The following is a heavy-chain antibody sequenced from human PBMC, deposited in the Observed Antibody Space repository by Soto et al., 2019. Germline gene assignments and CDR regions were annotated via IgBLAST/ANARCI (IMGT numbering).Heavy chain of an antibody. J-gene: IGHJ4*02. D-gene: IGHD3-22*01. V-gene: IGHV3-30*18. Sequence: QVQLVESGGGVVQSGRSLRLSCAASGFTFSDYGMHWVGQAPGKGLEWVAVISYDGSNKYYADSVKGRFTISRDNSKNTLYLQMNSLRAEDTAVYYCGKPDRRDSSGYPDYWVQGTLVTVSS. CDR3: GKPDRRDSSGYPDY. CDR1: GFTFSDYG. CDR2: ISYDGSNK.